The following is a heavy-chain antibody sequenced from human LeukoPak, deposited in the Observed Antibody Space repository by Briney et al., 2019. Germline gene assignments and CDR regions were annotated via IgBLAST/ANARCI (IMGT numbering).Heavy chain of an antibody. D-gene: IGHD3-22*01. CDR3: ARRDSSGYYSADDY. Sequence: GGSLRLSCAASGFTFSSCAMSWVRQAPGKGLEWVSAISGSGGSTYYAHSVKGRFTISRDNSKNTLYLQMNSLRAEDTAVYYCARRDSSGYYSADDYWGQGTLVTVSS. CDR2: ISGSGGST. V-gene: IGHV3-23*01. J-gene: IGHJ4*02. CDR1: GFTFSSCA.